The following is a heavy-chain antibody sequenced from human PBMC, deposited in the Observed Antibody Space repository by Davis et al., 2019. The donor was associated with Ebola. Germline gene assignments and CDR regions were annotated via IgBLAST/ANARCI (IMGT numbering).Heavy chain of an antibody. CDR3: ARRAFFGWYFDL. Sequence: SETLSLTCTLSGGPISGSTYYWGWLRQPPGKGLEWIGSIYYSGTTYYNPSLKSRVTMSVDTSKNQFSLQLNSVTAADTAVYYCARRAFFGWYFDLWGRGTLVTVSS. J-gene: IGHJ2*01. V-gene: IGHV4-39*01. D-gene: IGHD2/OR15-2a*01. CDR1: GGPISGSTYY. CDR2: IYYSGTT.